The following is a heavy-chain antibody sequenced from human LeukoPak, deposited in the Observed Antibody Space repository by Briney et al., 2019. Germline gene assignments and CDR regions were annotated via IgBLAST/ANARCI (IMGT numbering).Heavy chain of an antibody. Sequence: GGSLRLSCAVSGFIFSTYEMNWVRQAPGKGLEWISYINGDGNSIYYADSVKGRFITSRDNAKSSLFLQMNSPRVEDTAVYYCARETANCGGDCIDYWGQGTLVTVSS. V-gene: IGHV3-48*03. CDR3: ARETANCGGDCIDY. D-gene: IGHD2-21*02. CDR1: GFIFSTYE. J-gene: IGHJ4*02. CDR2: INGDGNSI.